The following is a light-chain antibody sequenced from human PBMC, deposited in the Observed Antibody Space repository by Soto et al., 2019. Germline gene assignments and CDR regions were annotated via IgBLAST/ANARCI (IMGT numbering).Light chain of an antibody. J-gene: IGKJ1*01. V-gene: IGKV4-1*01. CDR2: WAS. CDR3: QQYYSSSGT. Sequence: DIVLTQSPASLAMSLGERTTINCKSSQSVLHSSSNQNFLAWYQQKRGQPPKLLIYWASTRESGVPDRFSGSGSGTDFTLTISSLQAEDGAVYYCQQYYSSSGTFGPGIRVEI. CDR1: QSVLHSSSNQNF.